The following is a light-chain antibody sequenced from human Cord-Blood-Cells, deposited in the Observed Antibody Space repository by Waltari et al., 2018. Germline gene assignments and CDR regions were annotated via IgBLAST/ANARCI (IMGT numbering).Light chain of an antibody. Sequence: QSVLTQPPSASATPGQRVTIPCSGSSSNIGSNTVNWYQQLPGTAPKLLIYRNNQRPSGVPDRFSGSKSGTSASLAISGLQAEDEADYYCAAWDDSLNGPVFGGGTKLTVL. J-gene: IGLJ2*01. CDR3: AAWDDSLNGPV. V-gene: IGLV1-44*01. CDR1: SSNIGSNT. CDR2: RNN.